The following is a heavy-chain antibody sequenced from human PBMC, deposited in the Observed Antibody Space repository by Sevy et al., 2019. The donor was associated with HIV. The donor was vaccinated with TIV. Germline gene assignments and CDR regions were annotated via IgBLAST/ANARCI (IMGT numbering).Heavy chain of an antibody. D-gene: IGHD5-18*01. CDR1: GYSFTSYW. CDR3: ARLVEDTAMAHGYYYYGMDV. CDR2: IYPGDSDT. V-gene: IGHV5-51*01. Sequence: GESLKISCKGSGYSFTSYWIGWVRQMPGKGLEWIGIIYPGDSDTRYSPSFQGQVTISADKSISTAYLQWSSLKASDTAMYYCARLVEDTAMAHGYYYYGMDVWSQGTTVTVSS. J-gene: IGHJ6*02.